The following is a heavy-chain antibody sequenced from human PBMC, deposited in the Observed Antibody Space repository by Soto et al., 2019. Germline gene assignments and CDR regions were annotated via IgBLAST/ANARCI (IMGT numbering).Heavy chain of an antibody. J-gene: IGHJ4*02. CDR1: GYTFTSSG. Sequence: QFQLVQSGAEVKKPGASVKVSCKASGYTFTSSGISWVRQAPGPGLEWMGWISAYNGNTNYAQKLQGRVTMTTDTSTSTAYTELSSLRSDDTAVYCGARGLDSAMVNFDYWGQGTLVTVSS. CDR2: ISAYNGNT. V-gene: IGHV1-18*01. CDR3: ARGLDSAMVNFDY. D-gene: IGHD5-18*01.